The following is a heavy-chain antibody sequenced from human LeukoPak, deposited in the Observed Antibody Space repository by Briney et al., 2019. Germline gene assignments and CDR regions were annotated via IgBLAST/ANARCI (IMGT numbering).Heavy chain of an antibody. J-gene: IGHJ4*02. CDR1: GFTFSSIA. Sequence: PGGSLRLSCAASGFTFSSIAMTWVRQAPGKGLEWVSTIRGNGDTAYNADSVRGRFAISRDDSKNALFLQMNSLRLEDTAIYYCAKGQELDGGVFDSWGQGTRVTVSS. D-gene: IGHD1-1*01. CDR2: IRGNGDTA. V-gene: IGHV3-23*01. CDR3: AKGQELDGGVFDS.